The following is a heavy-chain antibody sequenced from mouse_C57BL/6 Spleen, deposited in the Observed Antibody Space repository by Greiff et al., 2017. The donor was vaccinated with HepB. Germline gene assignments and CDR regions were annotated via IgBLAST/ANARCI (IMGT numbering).Heavy chain of an antibody. CDR2: INPSSGYT. CDR1: GYTFTSYW. V-gene: IGHV1-7*01. Sequence: VQRVESGAELAKPGASVKLSCKASGYTFTSYWMHWVKQRPGQGLEWIGYINPSSGYTKYNQKFKDKATLTADKSSSTAYMQLSSLTYEDSAVYYCARRDNWDGFAYWGQGTLVTVSA. J-gene: IGHJ3*01. D-gene: IGHD4-1*01. CDR3: ARRDNWDGFAY.